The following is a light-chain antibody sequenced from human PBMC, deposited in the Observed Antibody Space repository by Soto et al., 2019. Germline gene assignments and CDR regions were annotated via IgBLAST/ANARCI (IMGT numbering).Light chain of an antibody. CDR2: KAS. CDR1: QTISSW. V-gene: IGKV1-5*03. CDR3: LQDYNYPLT. J-gene: IGKJ4*01. Sequence: DIQMTQSPSTLSGSVGDRVTITCRASQTISSWLAWYQQKPVKAPKLLIYKASTLKSGAPSRSSGSGSGTDFTLTISSLQPEDFATYYCLQDYNYPLTFGGGTKVDIK.